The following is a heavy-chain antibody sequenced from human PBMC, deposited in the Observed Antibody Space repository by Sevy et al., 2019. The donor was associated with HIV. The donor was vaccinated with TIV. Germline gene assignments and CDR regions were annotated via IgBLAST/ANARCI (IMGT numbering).Heavy chain of an antibody. Sequence: GGSLRLSCAASGFTFSSYGMHWVRQAPGKGLEWVGVIWYDGSNKYYADSVKGEFTISRDNSKNTLYLQMNSLRAEDTAVYYCARERNGFYVILTGYVHYYYYMDVWGKGTTVTVSS. V-gene: IGHV3-33*01. J-gene: IGHJ6*03. CDR1: GFTFSSYG. CDR3: ARERNGFYVILTGYVHYYYYMDV. D-gene: IGHD3-9*01. CDR2: IWYDGSNK.